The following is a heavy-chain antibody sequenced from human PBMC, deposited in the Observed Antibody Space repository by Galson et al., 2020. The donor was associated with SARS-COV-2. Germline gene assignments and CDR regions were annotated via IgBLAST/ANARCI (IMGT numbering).Heavy chain of an antibody. CDR1: GFTFSSYA. V-gene: IGHV3-30*04. J-gene: IGHJ4*02. CDR3: AREGRWLQFFSSFDY. Sequence: GESLKISCAASGFTFSSYAMHWVRQAPGKGLEWVAGISYDGSNKYYADSVKGRFTISRDNSKNTLYLQMNSLRAEDTAVYYCAREGRWLQFFSSFDYWGQGTLVTVSS. CDR2: ISYDGSNK. D-gene: IGHD5-12*01.